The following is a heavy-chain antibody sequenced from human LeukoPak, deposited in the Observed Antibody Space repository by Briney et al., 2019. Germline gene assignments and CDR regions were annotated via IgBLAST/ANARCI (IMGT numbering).Heavy chain of an antibody. J-gene: IGHJ4*02. V-gene: IGHV1-2*02. Sequence: GASEKVSCKASGYTFTGYYMHWVRQAPGQGLEWMGWINPNSGGTNYAQKFQGRVTMTRDTSISTAYMELSRLRSDDTAVYYCARDLAGYYDSSGLDYWGQGTLVTVSS. CDR2: INPNSGGT. D-gene: IGHD3-22*01. CDR3: ARDLAGYYDSSGLDY. CDR1: GYTFTGYY.